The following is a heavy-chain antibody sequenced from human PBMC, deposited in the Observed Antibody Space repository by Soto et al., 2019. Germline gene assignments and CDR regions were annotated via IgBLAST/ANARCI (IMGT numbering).Heavy chain of an antibody. CDR2: ISGDSGNT. CDR1: VYMFTKSA. D-gene: IGHD3-10*01. CDR3: ARDGVAAGNINFDY. J-gene: IGHJ4*01. V-gene: IGHV1-3*01. Sequence: ASVTVSCTASVYMFTKSAMLWVRQAPGQRLEWMGWISGDSGNTKYSPKLQDRVTITRDTSASTAYMELSSLRSEDTALYYCARDGVAAGNINFDYWGQGTLVTVSS.